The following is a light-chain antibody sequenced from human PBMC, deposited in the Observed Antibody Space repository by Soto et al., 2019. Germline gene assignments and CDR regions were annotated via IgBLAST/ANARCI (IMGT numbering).Light chain of an antibody. CDR1: QSISSW. CDR2: DAS. J-gene: IGKJ1*01. CDR3: QQYNSYPWT. V-gene: IGKV1-5*01. Sequence: DIPMTQSPSTLSASVGDRVTITCRASQSISSWLAWYQQKSGKAPKLLIYDASSLESGVPSRFRGCGAGTEFPLSLSSLHTDELATYYCQQYNSYPWTFGQGTKVEIK.